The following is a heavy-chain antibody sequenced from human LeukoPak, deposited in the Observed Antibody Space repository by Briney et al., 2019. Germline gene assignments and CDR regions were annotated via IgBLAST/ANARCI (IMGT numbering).Heavy chain of an antibody. D-gene: IGHD2-8*01. V-gene: IGHV4-59*08. CDR1: GGSISSYY. CDR2: IYYSGST. J-gene: IGHJ3*02. Sequence: SETLSLTCTVSGGSISSYYWSWIRQPPGKGLEWIGYIYYSGSTNYNPSLKSRVTISVDTSKNQFSLKLSSVTAADTAVYYCARRKWGDASDIWGQGTMVTVSS. CDR3: ARRKWGDASDI.